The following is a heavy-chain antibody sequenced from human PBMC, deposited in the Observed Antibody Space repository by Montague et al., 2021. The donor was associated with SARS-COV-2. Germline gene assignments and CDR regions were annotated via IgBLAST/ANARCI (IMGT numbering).Heavy chain of an antibody. D-gene: IGHD5-18*01. Sequence: ETLSLTCVVYGGSFSGYYWGWIRQPPGKGLEWIGEINHSGSTNYNPSLKSRVTISVDTSKKQFSLRLNSVTAADTAVYYCARGGGYSYRALDYWGQGTLVTVSS. V-gene: IGHV4-34*01. CDR2: INHSGST. J-gene: IGHJ4*02. CDR1: GGSFSGYY. CDR3: ARGGGYSYRALDY.